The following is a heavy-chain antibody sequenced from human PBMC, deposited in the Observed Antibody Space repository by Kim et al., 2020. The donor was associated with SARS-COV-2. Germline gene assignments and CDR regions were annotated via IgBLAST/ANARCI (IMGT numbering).Heavy chain of an antibody. CDR3: VRGRYYYYGMDV. CDR2: INHSGST. J-gene: IGHJ6*02. V-gene: IGHV4-34*01. CDR1: GGSFSGYY. Sequence: SETLSLTCAVYGGSFSGYYWSWIRQPPGKGLEWIGEINHSGSTNYNPSLKSRVTISVDTSKNQFSLKLSSVTAADTAVYYCVRGRYYYYGMDVWGQGTTVTVSS.